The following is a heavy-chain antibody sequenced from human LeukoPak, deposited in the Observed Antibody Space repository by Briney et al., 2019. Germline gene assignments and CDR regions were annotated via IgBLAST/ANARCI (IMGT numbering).Heavy chain of an antibody. CDR2: INPNSGGT. CDR1: GYTFTGYY. CDR3: ARLYSGSYSPFDI. V-gene: IGHV1-2*06. Sequence: ASVKVSCKASGYTFTGYYMHWVRQAPGQGLEWMGRINPNSGGTNYAQKFQGRVTMTRDTSISTAYMELSRLRSDDTAVYYCARLYSGSYSPFDIWGQGTMVTVSS. D-gene: IGHD1-26*01. J-gene: IGHJ3*02.